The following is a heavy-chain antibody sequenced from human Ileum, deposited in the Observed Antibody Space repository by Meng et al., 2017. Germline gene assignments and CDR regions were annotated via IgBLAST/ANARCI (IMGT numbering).Heavy chain of an antibody. D-gene: IGHD4-17*01. CDR3: SRYGNGAYRRWFDS. J-gene: IGHJ5*01. V-gene: IGHV4-39*07. CDR2: IFNRGST. Sequence: QREQPGPGLVRPSQPSSPPSPVSVVSSSTSSSYWCWSRQSPAKGLEWGASIFNRGSTYYNPSPKSRGTISVEASKNHFSLNLTSVTAADTAVYYCSRYGNGAYRRWFDSWGQGTLVTVSS. CDR1: VVSSSTSSSY.